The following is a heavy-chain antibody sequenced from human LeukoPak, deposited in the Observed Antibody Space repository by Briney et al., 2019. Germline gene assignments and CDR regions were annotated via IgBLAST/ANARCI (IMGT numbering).Heavy chain of an antibody. CDR3: ARDRERWVPGEYNGMDV. J-gene: IGHJ6*02. CDR2: ISGDGSST. V-gene: IGHV3-43*02. D-gene: IGHD1-1*01. Sequence: RGSLRLSCAGPGFTFEGYAMHWVRQAPGKGLEWVSLISGDGSSTYYADSVKGRFTISRDDNKNSLYLQMNGLRTEDIALYYCARDRERWVPGEYNGMDVWGQGTTVTVSS. CDR1: GFTFEGYA.